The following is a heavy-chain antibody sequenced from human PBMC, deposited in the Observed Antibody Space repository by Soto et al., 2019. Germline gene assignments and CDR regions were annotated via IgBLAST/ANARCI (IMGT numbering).Heavy chain of an antibody. J-gene: IGHJ4*02. CDR2: INPNSGGT. CDR1: GYTFTDYY. V-gene: IGHV1-2*04. Sequence: ASVKVSCKASGYTFTDYYMHWVRQAPGQGLAWMGWINPNSGGTNYAQKFQGWVTMTRDTSISTAYMELSRLTSDDTAVYYCANQRLGDASGCSTFDYWGQGTQVTVYS. CDR3: ANQRLGDASGCSTFDY. D-gene: IGHD3-16*01.